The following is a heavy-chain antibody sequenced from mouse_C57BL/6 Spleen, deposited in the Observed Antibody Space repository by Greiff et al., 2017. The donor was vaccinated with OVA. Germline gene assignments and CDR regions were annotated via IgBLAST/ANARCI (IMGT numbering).Heavy chain of an antibody. J-gene: IGHJ2*01. D-gene: IGHD2-3*01. V-gene: IGHV1-50*01. Sequence: VQGVESGAELVKPGASVKLSCKASGYTFTSYWMQWVKQRPGQGLEWIGEIDPSDSYTNYNQKFKGKATLTVDTSSSTAYMQLSSLTSEDSAVYYCARSDGYYWGQGTTLTVSS. CDR1: GYTFTSYW. CDR3: ARSDGYY. CDR2: IDPSDSYT.